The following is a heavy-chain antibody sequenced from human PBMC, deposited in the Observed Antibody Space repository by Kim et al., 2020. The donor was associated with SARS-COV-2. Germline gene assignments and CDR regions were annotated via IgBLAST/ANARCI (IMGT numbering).Heavy chain of an antibody. J-gene: IGHJ3*02. Sequence: TGYAQKFQGRVTMTRNTSIGTAYMELGSLRSEDTAVYYCASSGYEDAFDIWGQGTMVTVSS. CDR2: T. CDR3: ASSGYEDAFDI. V-gene: IGHV1-8*01. D-gene: IGHD5-12*01.